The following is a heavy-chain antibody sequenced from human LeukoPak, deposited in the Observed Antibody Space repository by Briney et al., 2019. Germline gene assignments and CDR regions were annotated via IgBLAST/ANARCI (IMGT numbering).Heavy chain of an antibody. CDR2: VHSSGDI. CDR1: GVSITSGSYY. D-gene: IGHD3-16*01. J-gene: IGHJ4*02. V-gene: IGHV4-61*02. Sequence: SETLSVTCSVSGVSITSGSYYWGWIRQSAGKGLEWIGRVHSSGDIYHNAAFRSRAAVSGDASKNQFSLQLNSVTAADTAVYYCARGASPKDAVFFDYWGQGALTIVSS. CDR3: ARGASPKDAVFFDY.